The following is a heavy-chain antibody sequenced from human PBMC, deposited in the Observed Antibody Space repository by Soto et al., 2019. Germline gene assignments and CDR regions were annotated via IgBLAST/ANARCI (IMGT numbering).Heavy chain of an antibody. Sequence: QVQLVQSGAEVKKPGASVKVSCKASGYTFTSYYMHWVRQAPGQGLEWMGIINPSGGSTSYAQKFQGRVTMTRDTSTSTVYMELSSLRSEDTAMYYCARDGLELPRGYYGMDVWGQGTTVTVSS. D-gene: IGHD1-7*01. CDR1: GYTFTSYY. CDR2: INPSGGST. CDR3: ARDGLELPRGYYGMDV. V-gene: IGHV1-46*01. J-gene: IGHJ6*02.